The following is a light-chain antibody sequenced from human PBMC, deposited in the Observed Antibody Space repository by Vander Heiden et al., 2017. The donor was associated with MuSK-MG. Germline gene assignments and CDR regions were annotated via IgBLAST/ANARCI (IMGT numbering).Light chain of an antibody. CDR3: QQYYSTPQT. V-gene: IGKV4-1*01. J-gene: IGKJ1*01. CDR1: QSLLSNSNNKNY. Sequence: PGERATINCKSSQSLLSNSNNKNYLAWYQQTPGQPPKLLIYWASTRESGVPDRFSGSGSGTDFTLTISSLQAEDVAVYYCQQYYSTPQTFGQGTKVEIK. CDR2: WAS.